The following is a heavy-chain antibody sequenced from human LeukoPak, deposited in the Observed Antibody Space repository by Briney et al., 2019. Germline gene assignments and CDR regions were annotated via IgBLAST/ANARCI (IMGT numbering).Heavy chain of an antibody. CDR1: GFAFDDYV. J-gene: IGHJ3*02. D-gene: IGHD3/OR15-3a*01. Sequence: QTGGSLRLSCAASGFAFDDYVMHWVRQAPGKGLVWVSRINSDGSSTSYADSVKGRFTISRDNAKNTLYLQMNSLRAEDTAVYYCARTVTDAFDIWGQGTMVTVSS. V-gene: IGHV3-74*01. CDR3: ARTVTDAFDI. CDR2: INSDGSST.